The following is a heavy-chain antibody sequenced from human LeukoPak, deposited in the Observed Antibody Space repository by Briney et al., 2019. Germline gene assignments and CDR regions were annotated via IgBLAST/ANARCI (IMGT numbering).Heavy chain of an antibody. V-gene: IGHV3-11*01. CDR1: GFAFSDYY. CDR3: AGEPRLAVY. D-gene: IGHD6-19*01. Sequence: GGSLRLSCAGSGFAFSDYYMTWIRQAPGRGLEFISYISGSGNSIVYADSVKGRFTIPRDNAKNSLYLQMNSLRDEDTAVYYCAGEPRLAVYWGQGTLVTVSS. J-gene: IGHJ4*02. CDR2: ISGSGNSI.